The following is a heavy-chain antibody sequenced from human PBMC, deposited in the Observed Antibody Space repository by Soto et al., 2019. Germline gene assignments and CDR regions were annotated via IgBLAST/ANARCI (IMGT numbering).Heavy chain of an antibody. D-gene: IGHD6-13*01. CDR3: AKGDSTTLYGAPDY. V-gene: IGHV3-9*01. CDR2: XXWXXGXA. J-gene: IGHJ4*02. Sequence: PGGSLSPFCAASGVTFPHYAMRWARHAPGKXLEWVSGXXWXXGXAXXXDXXXGRFSISRSSAENSLYLQMDSLRAEDTAFYYCAKGDSTTLYGAPDYWGQGTLVTVS. CDR1: GVTFPHYA.